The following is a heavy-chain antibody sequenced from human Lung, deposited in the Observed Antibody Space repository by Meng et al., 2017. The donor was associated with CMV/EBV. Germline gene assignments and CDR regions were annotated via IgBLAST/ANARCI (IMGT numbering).Heavy chain of an antibody. CDR2: IYRSGRT. V-gene: IGHV4-4*02. J-gene: IGHJ4*02. CDR3: ARAGWYSLDY. Sequence: SETLSLTCDVSGGSITSDNWWSWVRQPPGKELEWIGEIYRSGRTNYNPSLRNRVTMSVDKSKNQFSLKMKSATAADTAVYYCARAGWYSLDYWGQGILVTVSS. D-gene: IGHD6-19*01. CDR1: GGSITSDNW.